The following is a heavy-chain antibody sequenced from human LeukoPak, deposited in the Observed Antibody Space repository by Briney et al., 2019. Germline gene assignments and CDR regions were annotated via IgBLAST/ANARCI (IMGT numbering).Heavy chain of an antibody. CDR2: ISGSGGST. V-gene: IGHV3-23*01. D-gene: IGHD5-18*01. CDR3: ARENVAEVDTAMVNYFDY. Sequence: GGSLRLSCAASGFTFSSYAMSWVRQAPGKGLEWVSAISGSGGSTYYADSVKGRFTISRDNSKNTLYLQMNSLRAEDTAVYYCARENVAEVDTAMVNYFDYWGQGTLVTVSS. CDR1: GFTFSSYA. J-gene: IGHJ4*02.